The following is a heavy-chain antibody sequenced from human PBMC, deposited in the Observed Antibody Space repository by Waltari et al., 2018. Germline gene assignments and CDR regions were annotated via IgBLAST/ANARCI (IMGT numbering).Heavy chain of an antibody. CDR1: GFRFITSW. D-gene: IGHD1-26*01. J-gene: IGHJ4*02. Sequence: EVQLVESGGGLVEPGGSLRLSCVASGFRFITSWMRWVRQAPGKGLEWVADINQDGSKKYYMGSMKGRFTISRDNAKSSVYLEMNSLRGDDTAVYYCARDWEGERPNFDYWGQGILVTVSS. V-gene: IGHV3-7*01. CDR2: INQDGSKK. CDR3: ARDWEGERPNFDY.